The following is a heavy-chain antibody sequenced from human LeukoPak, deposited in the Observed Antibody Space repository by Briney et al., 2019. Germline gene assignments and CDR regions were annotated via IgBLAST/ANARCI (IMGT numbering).Heavy chain of an antibody. CDR1: GFTFSSYG. J-gene: IGHJ4*02. CDR3: AKDYLLN. V-gene: IGHV3-30*18. CDR2: ISYDGSNK. D-gene: IGHD3-16*02. Sequence: PGRSLRLSCAASGFTFSSYGMHWVRQAPGKGLEWVAVISYDGSNKYYADSVKGRFTISRDNSKNTLYPQMNSLRAEDTAVYYCAKDYLLNWGQGTLVTVSS.